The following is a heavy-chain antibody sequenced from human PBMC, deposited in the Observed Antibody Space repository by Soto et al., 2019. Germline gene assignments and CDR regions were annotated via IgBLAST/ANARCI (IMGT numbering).Heavy chain of an antibody. CDR2: ISYDGSNK. CDR3: ARDHRPQCRGGRRNLST. CDR1: GFTFSSYA. D-gene: IGHD2-15*01. V-gene: IGHV3-30-3*01. J-gene: IGHJ5*02. Sequence: QVQLVESGGGVVQPGRSLRLSCAASGFTFSSYAMHWVRQAPGKGLEWVAVISYDGSNKYYADSVKGRFTISRDNSKNPLCRQMNGLRAENTGVNYCARDHRPQCRGGRRNLSTWGKGTLGTVFS.